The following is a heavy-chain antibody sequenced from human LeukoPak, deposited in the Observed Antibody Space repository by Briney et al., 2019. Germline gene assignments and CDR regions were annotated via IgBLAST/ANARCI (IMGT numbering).Heavy chain of an antibody. D-gene: IGHD6-13*01. CDR2: IYYSGST. CDR3: ARDAPSNSSSWFYYYYGMDV. Sequence: SETLSLTCTVSGGSISSYYWSWIRQPPGKGLEWTGYIYYSGSTNYNPSLKSRVTIPVDTSKNQFSLKLSSVTAADTAVYYCARDAPSNSSSWFYYYYGMDVWGQGTTVTVSS. J-gene: IGHJ6*02. CDR1: GGSISSYY. V-gene: IGHV4-59*01.